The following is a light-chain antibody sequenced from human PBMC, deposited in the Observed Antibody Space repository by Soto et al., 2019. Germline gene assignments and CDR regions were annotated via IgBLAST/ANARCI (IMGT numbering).Light chain of an antibody. V-gene: IGKV3-20*01. CDR3: QQYGSPTT. CDR2: RTS. CDR1: QTVTSNY. Sequence: EIVLTQSPGTLSLSPGERATLSCRASQTVTSNYLAWYQQKPGQSPRILLYRTSNRATSVPYRFSGSGSGSDFTLTITRLKPEDSAVYYCQQYGSPTTFGQGTKVVIK. J-gene: IGKJ1*01.